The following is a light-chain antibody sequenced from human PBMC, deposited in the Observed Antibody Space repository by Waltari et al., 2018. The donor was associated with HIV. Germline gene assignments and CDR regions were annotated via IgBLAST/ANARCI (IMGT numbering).Light chain of an antibody. J-gene: IGKJ1*01. CDR2: KAS. V-gene: IGKV1-5*03. CDR3: QQYDTYWA. CDR1: QNINNW. Sequence: DIQMTQSPSTLSASVGDRVTITCRASQNINNWLAWYQRKPGKAPSLLIYKASTLETGAPSRFSGRGSGTEFTLSITNLQPEDLATYYCQQYDTYWAFGQGTTVDLK.